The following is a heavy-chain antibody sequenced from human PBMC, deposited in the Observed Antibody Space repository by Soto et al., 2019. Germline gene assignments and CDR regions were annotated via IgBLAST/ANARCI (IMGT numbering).Heavy chain of an antibody. Sequence: QVQLVESGGGVVQPGRSLRLSCAASGFTFSSYGMHWVRQAPGKGLEWVAVIWYDGSNKYYADSVKGRFTISRDNSKNTLYLQMNSLRAEDTAVYYCARDLYPRRMDVWGQGTTVTVSS. CDR3: ARDLYPRRMDV. V-gene: IGHV3-33*01. CDR2: IWYDGSNK. D-gene: IGHD3-16*02. J-gene: IGHJ6*02. CDR1: GFTFSSYG.